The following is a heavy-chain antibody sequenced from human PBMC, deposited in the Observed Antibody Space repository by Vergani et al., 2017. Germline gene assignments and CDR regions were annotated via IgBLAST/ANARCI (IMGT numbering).Heavy chain of an antibody. Sequence: QVQVVPSGAEVKKSGASVKVSCKTSGYTFSNYYMHWVRQAPGQGLEWMGIINPSGGHTNYAQKFQGRVTMTRDTSTSTVYMELSSLRSEDTAIYYCARVDYGILTGYRYWGQGTLVTVSA. CDR1: GYTFSNYY. CDR2: INPSGGHT. CDR3: ARVDYGILTGYRY. J-gene: IGHJ4*02. V-gene: IGHV1-46*03. D-gene: IGHD3-9*01.